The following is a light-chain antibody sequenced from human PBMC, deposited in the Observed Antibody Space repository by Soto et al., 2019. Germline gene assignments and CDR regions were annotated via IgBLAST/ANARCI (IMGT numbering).Light chain of an antibody. Sequence: QSALTQPASVSGSPGQSITISCTGTASDVGGYNYVSWYRQHPRKAPKLMIYEVSNRPSGVSNRFSGSKSGNTASLTISGLQAEDEADYYCSSYTGSSSLVFGGGTKGTVL. CDR1: ASDVGGYNY. CDR3: SSYTGSSSLV. CDR2: EVS. J-gene: IGLJ2*01. V-gene: IGLV2-14*01.